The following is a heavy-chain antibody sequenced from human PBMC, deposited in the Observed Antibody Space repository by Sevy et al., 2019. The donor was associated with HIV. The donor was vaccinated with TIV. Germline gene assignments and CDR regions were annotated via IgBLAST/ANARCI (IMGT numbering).Heavy chain of an antibody. J-gene: IGHJ4*02. V-gene: IGHV3-30*18. D-gene: IGHD6-19*01. Sequence: GGSLRLSCAASGFIFSNYDMYWVRQAPDKGLEWVAVLSYDGSNKYYADSVRGRFTISRDNSENTLYLQMNSLRAEDAAAYYCAKKQNLGSGSYAGYFDYWGQGTLVTVSS. CDR2: LSYDGSNK. CDR3: AKKQNLGSGSYAGYFDY. CDR1: GFIFSNYD.